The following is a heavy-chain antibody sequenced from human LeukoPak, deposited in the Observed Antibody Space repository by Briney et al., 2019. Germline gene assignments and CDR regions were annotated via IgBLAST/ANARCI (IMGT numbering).Heavy chain of an antibody. V-gene: IGHV3-23*01. CDR3: AKDGCSSTRCYSIDY. CDR2: ISGSGGST. CDR1: GFTFSSYA. Sequence: GGSLRLSCAASGFTFSSYAMSWVRQAPGKGLEWVSAISGSGGSTYYADSVKGRFTISRDNSKNTLYLQMNSLRAEDTAVYYCAKDGCSSTRCYSIDYWGQGTLVTVSS. J-gene: IGHJ4*02. D-gene: IGHD2-2*01.